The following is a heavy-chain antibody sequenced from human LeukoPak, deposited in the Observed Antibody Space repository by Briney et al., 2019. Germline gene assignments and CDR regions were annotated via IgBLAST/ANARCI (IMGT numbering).Heavy chain of an antibody. CDR3: ARHRHVVVVDDAFDL. CDR2: IYTSGST. CDR1: GGSISSGSYY. V-gene: IGHV4-61*02. D-gene: IGHD2-15*01. J-gene: IGHJ3*01. Sequence: SQTLSLTCTVSGGSISSGSYYWSWIRQPAGKGLEWIGRIYTSGSTNYNPSLKSRVTISVGTSKNQFSLKLSSVTAADTAVYYCARHRHVVVVDDAFDLWGQGTMVTVSS.